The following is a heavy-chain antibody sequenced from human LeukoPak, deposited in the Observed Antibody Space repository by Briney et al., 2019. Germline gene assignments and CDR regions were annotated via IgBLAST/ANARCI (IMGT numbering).Heavy chain of an antibody. J-gene: IGHJ4*02. CDR1: GFTFSSYG. Sequence: GGSLRLSCAASGFTFSSYGMHWVRQAPGKGLEWVAFIRYDGSNKYYADSVKGRFTISRDNSKNTLYLQMNSLRAEDTAVYYCAKDHSGSYYSFFDYWGQGTLVTVSS. CDR3: AKDHSGSYYSFFDY. V-gene: IGHV3-30*02. D-gene: IGHD1-26*01. CDR2: IRYDGSNK.